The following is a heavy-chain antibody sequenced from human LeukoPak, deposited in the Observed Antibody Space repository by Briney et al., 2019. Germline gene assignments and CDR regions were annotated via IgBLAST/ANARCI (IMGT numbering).Heavy chain of an antibody. Sequence: PSQTLSLTCTVSGGSISSYYWSSIRQPAGKGLEWIGRIYTSGSTNYNPSLKSRVTISVDKSKNQFSLKLSSVTAADTAVYYCARGCSSTSCRGFDPWGQGTLVTVSS. CDR1: GGSISSYY. V-gene: IGHV4-4*07. CDR3: ARGCSSTSCRGFDP. J-gene: IGHJ5*02. CDR2: IYTSGST. D-gene: IGHD2-2*01.